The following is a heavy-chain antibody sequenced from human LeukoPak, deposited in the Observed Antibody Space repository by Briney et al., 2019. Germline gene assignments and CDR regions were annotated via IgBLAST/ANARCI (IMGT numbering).Heavy chain of an antibody. CDR3: ASNQYSSGRTSAFDI. Sequence: GGSLRLSCAASGFTFSSYWMSWVRQAPGKGLEWVANIKQDGSEKYYVDSVKGRFTISRDNAKNSLYLQMNSLRAEDTAVYYCASNQYSSGRTSAFDIWGQGTMVTVSS. D-gene: IGHD6-19*01. CDR1: GFTFSSYW. CDR2: IKQDGSEK. J-gene: IGHJ3*02. V-gene: IGHV3-7*01.